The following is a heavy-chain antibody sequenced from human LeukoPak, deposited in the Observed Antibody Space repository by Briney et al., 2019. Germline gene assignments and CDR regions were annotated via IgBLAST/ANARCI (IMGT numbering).Heavy chain of an antibody. CDR2: IYTSGST. Sequence: SETLSLTCTVSGGSISSGTVYWTWIRQPAGKGLEWIGRIYTSGSTNYNPSLKSRVTISLDTSTNQFSVKLSSVTAADTAVYYCARDLTTRPSYYYYYYIDVWGKGTTVTVSS. CDR3: ARDLTTRPSYYYYYYIDV. CDR1: GGSISSGTVY. D-gene: IGHD4-11*01. J-gene: IGHJ6*03. V-gene: IGHV4-61*02.